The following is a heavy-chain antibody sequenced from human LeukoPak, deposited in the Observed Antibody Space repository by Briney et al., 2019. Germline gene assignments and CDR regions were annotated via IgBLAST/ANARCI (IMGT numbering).Heavy chain of an antibody. CDR3: ARGPSCSSVSCYTTGLFDY. CDR2: ISSSSSSI. Sequence: GGSLTLSCTASGFTFNIYSMSWVRQAPGKGLEWVSSISSSSSSIYYADSLKGQFTISRDNAKNSLYLQMNNLRAEDTAVYYCARGPSCSSVSCYTTGLFDYWGRGTLVTVSS. CDR1: GFTFNIYS. D-gene: IGHD2-15*01. J-gene: IGHJ4*02. V-gene: IGHV3-21*01.